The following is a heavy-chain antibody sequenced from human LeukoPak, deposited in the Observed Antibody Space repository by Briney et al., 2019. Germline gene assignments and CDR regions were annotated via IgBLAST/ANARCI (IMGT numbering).Heavy chain of an antibody. V-gene: IGHV1-69*04. CDR1: GGTFSSYA. Sequence: ASVKVSCKASGGTFSSYAISWVRQAPGQGLEWMGRIIPILGIANYAQKFQGRVTITADKSTSTAYMELSSLRSEDTAVYYCARTSNAGHGDYPDYWGQGTLVTVSS. J-gene: IGHJ4*02. D-gene: IGHD4-17*01. CDR3: ARTSNAGHGDYPDY. CDR2: IIPILGIA.